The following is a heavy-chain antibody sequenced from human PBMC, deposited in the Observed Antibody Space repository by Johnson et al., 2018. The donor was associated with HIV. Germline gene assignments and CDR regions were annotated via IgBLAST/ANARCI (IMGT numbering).Heavy chain of an antibody. CDR2: ISFDGYNK. Sequence: VQLVESGGGLVKPGGSLRLSCAASGFTFSNHGMHWVRQAPGKGLEWVAVISFDGYNKYYADSVKGRFTISRDNSKNTLYLQMNSLRAEDTAVYYCAKDRSGSAGAFDIWGQGTMVTVSS. CDR3: AKDRSGSAGAFDI. CDR1: GFTFSNHG. J-gene: IGHJ3*02. D-gene: IGHD1-26*01. V-gene: IGHV3-30*18.